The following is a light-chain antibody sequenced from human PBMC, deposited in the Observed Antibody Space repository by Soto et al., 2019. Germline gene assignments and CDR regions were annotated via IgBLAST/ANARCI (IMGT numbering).Light chain of an antibody. CDR3: QKYNSAPFT. Sequence: DIQMTQSPSSLSASVGDRVTIACRTSQDINNFLAWYQLKPGKVPWLLIYAASTLQSGVPSRFSGSGSGTDFTLTISGLQPEDVATYYCQKYNSAPFTFGGGTKVEIK. CDR2: AAS. V-gene: IGKV1-27*01. CDR1: QDINNF. J-gene: IGKJ4*01.